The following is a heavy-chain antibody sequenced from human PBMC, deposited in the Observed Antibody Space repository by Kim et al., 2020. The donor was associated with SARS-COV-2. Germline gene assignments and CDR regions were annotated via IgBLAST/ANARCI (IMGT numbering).Heavy chain of an antibody. D-gene: IGHD2-15*01. J-gene: IGHJ6*02. Sequence: KSRVTISVDTSKNQFALKRSSVTAADTAVYYCARGPRFVVVAASSYGMDVWGQGTTVTVSS. V-gene: IGHV4-34*01. CDR3: ARGPRFVVVAASSYGMDV.